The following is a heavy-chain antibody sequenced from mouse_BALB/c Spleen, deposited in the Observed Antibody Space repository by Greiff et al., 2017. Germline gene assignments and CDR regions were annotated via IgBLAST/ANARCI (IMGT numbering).Heavy chain of an antibody. CDR3: ARDYGREAMDY. D-gene: IGHD1-1*01. J-gene: IGHJ4*01. CDR2: IYPGDGST. CDR1: GYTFTSYY. Sequence: QVQLQQSGPELVKPGASVKMSCKASGYTFTSYYIHWVKQRPGQGLEWIGWIYPGDGSTKYNEKFKGKTTLTADKSSSTAYMLLSSLTSEDSAIYFCARDYGREAMDYWGQGTSVTVSS. V-gene: IGHV1S56*01.